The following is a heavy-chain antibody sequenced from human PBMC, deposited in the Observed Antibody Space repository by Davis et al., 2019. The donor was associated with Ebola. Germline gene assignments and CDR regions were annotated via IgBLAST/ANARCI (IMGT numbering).Heavy chain of an antibody. CDR1: GYSHSTYW. Sequence: QVSCKGSGYSHSTYWIGWVRQTPGKGLEWMGIIYPGDSDTTYSPSFQGQVTISADKSISTAYLQWSSLKASDTAMYYCARSIAARRGDAFDIWGQGTMVTVSS. D-gene: IGHD6-6*01. CDR3: ARSIAARRGDAFDI. V-gene: IGHV5-51*01. CDR2: IYPGDSDT. J-gene: IGHJ3*02.